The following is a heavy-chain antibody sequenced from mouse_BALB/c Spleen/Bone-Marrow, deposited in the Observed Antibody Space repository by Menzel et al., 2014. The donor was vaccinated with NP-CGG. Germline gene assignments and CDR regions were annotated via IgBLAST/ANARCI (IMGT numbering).Heavy chain of an antibody. CDR2: INPGSGGI. CDR3: ARELVRGMDY. D-gene: IGHD1-1*01. J-gene: IGHJ4*01. Sequence: VQVVESGAELVRPGTSVKVSCKASGYAFTNYWIEWIKQRPGQGLEWIGVINPGSGGINYNEKFKGKATLTADKSSSTAYMQLSSQTSDDSAVYFCARELVRGMDYWGQGTSVTVSS. CDR1: GYAFTNYW. V-gene: IGHV1-54*01.